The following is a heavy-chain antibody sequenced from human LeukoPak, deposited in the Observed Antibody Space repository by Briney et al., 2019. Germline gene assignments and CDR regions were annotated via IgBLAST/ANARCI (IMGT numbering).Heavy chain of an antibody. CDR2: SKTDGSSA. D-gene: IGHD2-2*02. Sequence: HPGGSLRLSCAVSGFTSGFTFSSRWMHWVRQAPGKGLEWVSVSKTDGSSANYADSVKGRFTVSRDNAKDTLYLQMNSLRADDTAVYYCHPLAYTTNWGQGTLVTVSS. CDR1: GFTFSSRW. J-gene: IGHJ4*02. CDR3: HPLAYTTN. V-gene: IGHV3-74*01.